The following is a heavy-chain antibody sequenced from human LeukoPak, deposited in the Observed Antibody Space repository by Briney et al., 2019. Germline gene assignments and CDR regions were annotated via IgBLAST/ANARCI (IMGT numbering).Heavy chain of an antibody. D-gene: IGHD6-19*01. CDR3: ASAVAGTKRNLNY. Sequence: SETLSLTCAVYGGSFSGYYWSWIRQPPGKGLEWIGEINHSGSTNYNPSLKSRVTISVDTSKNQFSLKLSSVTAADTAVYYCASAVAGTKRNLNYWGQGTLVTVSP. CDR2: INHSGST. J-gene: IGHJ4*02. V-gene: IGHV4-34*01. CDR1: GGSFSGYY.